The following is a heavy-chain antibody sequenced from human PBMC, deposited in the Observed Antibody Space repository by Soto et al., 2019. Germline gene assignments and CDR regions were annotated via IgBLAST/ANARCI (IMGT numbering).Heavy chain of an antibody. CDR2: IIPIFGTA. J-gene: IGHJ6*02. V-gene: IGHV1-69*13. CDR3: ARDSDILTGPPPYYYYYVMDV. D-gene: IGHD3-9*01. Sequence: SVKVSCKASGGTFSSYAISWVRQAPGQGLEWMGGIIPIFGTANYAQKFQGRVTITADESTSTAYMELSSLRSEDTAVYYCARDSDILTGPPPYYYYYVMDVWGQGTSVTVSS. CDR1: GGTFSSYA.